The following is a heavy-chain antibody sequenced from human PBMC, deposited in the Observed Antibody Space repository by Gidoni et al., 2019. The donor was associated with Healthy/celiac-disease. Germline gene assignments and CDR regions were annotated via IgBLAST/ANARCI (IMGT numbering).Heavy chain of an antibody. CDR3: ARDLPCELLREDENY. D-gene: IGHD1-26*01. Sequence: VQPGQSGAEGKKPGAAVKVCCKAPGYTFTGYAMHWVRQAPGQRLEWMGWINAGNGNTKYSQKFQCIVTITRDTSASTAYMELSSLRSEDTAVYYCARDLPCELLREDENYWGQGTLVTVSS. CDR2: INAGNGNT. CDR1: GYTFTGYA. V-gene: IGHV1-3*01. J-gene: IGHJ4*02.